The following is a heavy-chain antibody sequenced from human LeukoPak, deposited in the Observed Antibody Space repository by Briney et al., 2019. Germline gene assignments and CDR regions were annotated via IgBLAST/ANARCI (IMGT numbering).Heavy chain of an antibody. V-gene: IGHV4-38-2*02. J-gene: IGHJ4*02. Sequence: SETLSLTCTVSGYSISSGYYWGWIRQPPGKGLEWIGSIYHSGSTYYNPSLKSRVTISVDTSKNQFPLKLGSVTAADTAVYYCARANQLGIFDYWGQGTLVTVSS. CDR3: ARANQLGIFDY. CDR1: GYSISSGYY. CDR2: IYHSGST. D-gene: IGHD1-14*01.